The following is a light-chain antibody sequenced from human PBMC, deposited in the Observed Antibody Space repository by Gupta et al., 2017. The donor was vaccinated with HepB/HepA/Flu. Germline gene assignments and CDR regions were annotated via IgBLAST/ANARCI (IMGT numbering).Light chain of an antibody. V-gene: IGKV1-39*01. J-gene: IGKJ2*04. Sequence: IQMTPSPSSLSASVGGRVTITCRASQSISSYLNWYQQKPGKAPKLLIYAASSLQSGVPSRFSGSGSGTDFTLTISSLQPEDFATYYCQQGYSTPRSFGQGTKLEIK. CDR3: QQGYSTPRS. CDR2: AAS. CDR1: QSISSY.